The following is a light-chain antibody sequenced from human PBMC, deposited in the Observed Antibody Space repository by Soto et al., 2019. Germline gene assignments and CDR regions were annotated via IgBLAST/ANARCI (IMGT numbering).Light chain of an antibody. CDR2: DAS. CDR3: QQYYSYPFT. J-gene: IGKJ3*01. V-gene: IGKV1-5*01. CDR1: QSISTW. Sequence: DIQMTQSPSTLSASVGDRVTITCRASQSISTWLAWYQQKPGSAPKLLIYDASSLESGVPSRFSGSGSGTEFTLSINSLQPDDFATYYCQQYYSYPFTFGPGTKVEIK.